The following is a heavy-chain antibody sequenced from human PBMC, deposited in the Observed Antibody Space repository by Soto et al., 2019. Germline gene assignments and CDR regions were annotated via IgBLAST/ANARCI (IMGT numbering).Heavy chain of an antibody. J-gene: IGHJ5*02. D-gene: IGHD2-2*01. V-gene: IGHV1-18*01. CDR1: GYTFTSYG. CDR3: ARDLRCSSTSCAPNPWFDP. Sequence: ASVKVSCKASGYTFTSYGISWVRQAPGQGLEWMGWISAYNGNTNYAQKLQGRVTMITDTSTSTAYMELRSLRSDDTAVYYCARDLRCSSTSCAPNPWFDPWGQGTLVTVSS. CDR2: ISAYNGNT.